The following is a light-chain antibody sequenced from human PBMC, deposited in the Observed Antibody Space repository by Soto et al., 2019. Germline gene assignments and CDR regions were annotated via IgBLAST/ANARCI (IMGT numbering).Light chain of an antibody. V-gene: IGKV3-11*01. Sequence: EIVLTQSPATLSLSPGERATLSCRASQSVSSYLAWYQQKPGQAPRLLIYDASNRATDIPARFSGSGSGTDFTLTINSLAPEDFAIYYCQQRIDWPITFGPGTRHDIK. CDR3: QQRIDWPIT. CDR1: QSVSSY. CDR2: DAS. J-gene: IGKJ5*01.